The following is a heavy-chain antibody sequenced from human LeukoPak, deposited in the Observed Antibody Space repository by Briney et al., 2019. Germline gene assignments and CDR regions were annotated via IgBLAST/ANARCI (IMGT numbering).Heavy chain of an antibody. V-gene: IGHV1-2*02. D-gene: IGHD2-2*02. Sequence: ASVKVSCKASGYTFTGYYMHWVRQAPGQGLEWMGWINPNSGGTNYAQKFQGRVTMTRDTSISTAYMELSWLRSDDTAVYYCARNHCSSTSCYNYYYMDVWGKGTTVTVSS. CDR1: GYTFTGYY. CDR2: INPNSGGT. CDR3: ARNHCSSTSCYNYYYMDV. J-gene: IGHJ6*03.